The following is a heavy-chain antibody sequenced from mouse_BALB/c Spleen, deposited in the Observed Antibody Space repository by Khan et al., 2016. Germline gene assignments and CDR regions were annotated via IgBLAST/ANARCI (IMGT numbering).Heavy chain of an antibody. CDR2: IRDGGSYT. CDR1: GFTFSDYY. J-gene: IGHJ3*01. Sequence: EVELVESGGGLVKPGGSLKLSCAASGFTFSDYYMYWVRQTPEKRLEWVATIRDGGSYTYYPDSVKGRFTISGDNAKNILYTKTRRQKSEDTAMYYCARDDRWFAEWGQGTLVTVSA. CDR3: ARDDRWFAE. D-gene: IGHD2-14*01. V-gene: IGHV5-4*02.